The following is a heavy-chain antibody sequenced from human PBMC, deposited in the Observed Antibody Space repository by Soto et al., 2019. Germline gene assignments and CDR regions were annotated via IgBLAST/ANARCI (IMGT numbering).Heavy chain of an antibody. J-gene: IGHJ3*02. CDR2: IWNDGSSK. Sequence: QVQLVESGGGVVQPGRSLRLSCAASGFTFSTYGMHWVRQAPGKGLEWVAVIWNDGSSKYYADSVKGRFSISRDNSENALYLQMNSLRAEDTAVYYCARVLRYFDWDYAFDIWGQGTMVTVSS. V-gene: IGHV3-33*01. CDR1: GFTFSTYG. CDR3: ARVLRYFDWDYAFDI. D-gene: IGHD3-9*01.